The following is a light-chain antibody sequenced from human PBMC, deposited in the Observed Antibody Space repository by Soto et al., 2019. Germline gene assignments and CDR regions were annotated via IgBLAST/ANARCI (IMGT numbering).Light chain of an antibody. CDR2: DVS. Sequence: QSALTQPASVSGSPGQSITISCTGTSSDVGGYNYVSWYQQHPGKAPKLMIYDVSNRPSGVSNRFSGSKSGKTASLTISGLQAEDEADYYCSLYTSSSTPYVVFGGGTKLTVL. CDR1: SSDVGGYNY. CDR3: SLYTSSSTPYVV. J-gene: IGLJ2*01. V-gene: IGLV2-14*01.